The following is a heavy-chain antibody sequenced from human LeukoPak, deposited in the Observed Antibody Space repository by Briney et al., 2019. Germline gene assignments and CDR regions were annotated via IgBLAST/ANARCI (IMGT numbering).Heavy chain of an antibody. J-gene: IGHJ4*02. CDR2: IYYGGHT. D-gene: IGHD5-12*01. CDR3: ARGDVVATILLH. CDR1: GGSISTYY. Sequence: MPSETLSLTCTVSGGSISTYYWSWVRQPPGKGLEWIGYIYYGGHTNYNPSLRSRVTISVDTSKNQFFLNLNSVTAADTAVYYCARGDVVATILLHWGLGELVTVSS. V-gene: IGHV4-59*01.